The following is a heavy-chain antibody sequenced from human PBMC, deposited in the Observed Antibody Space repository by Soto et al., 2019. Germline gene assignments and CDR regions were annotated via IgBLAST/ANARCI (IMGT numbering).Heavy chain of an antibody. D-gene: IGHD3-10*01. CDR1: GDTFSFYT. J-gene: IGHJ4*02. Sequence: QVQLVQSGAEVKKPGSSVKVSCKASGDTFSFYTINWVRQAPGLGLEWMGRVNPIVSMSNYAQKFQGRVTITADKSTNTAYMLLSSLRSEDTAIYYCAASYGSGYRAFDYWGQGALVTVSS. CDR2: VNPIVSMS. CDR3: AASYGSGYRAFDY. V-gene: IGHV1-69*02.